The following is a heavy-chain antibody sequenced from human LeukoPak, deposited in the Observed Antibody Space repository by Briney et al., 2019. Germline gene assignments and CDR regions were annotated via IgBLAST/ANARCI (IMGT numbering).Heavy chain of an antibody. CDR1: GFTFSSYS. J-gene: IGHJ5*02. CDR2: ISSSSTI. V-gene: IGHV3-48*01. Sequence: GSLRLSCAASGFTFSSYSMNWVRQAPGKGLEWVSYISSSSTIYYADSVKGRFTISRDNSKNTLYLQMSSLRAEDTAVYYCAKNQGDYDSGTYSNWFDPWGQGTLVTVSS. D-gene: IGHD3-22*01. CDR3: AKNQGDYDSGTYSNWFDP.